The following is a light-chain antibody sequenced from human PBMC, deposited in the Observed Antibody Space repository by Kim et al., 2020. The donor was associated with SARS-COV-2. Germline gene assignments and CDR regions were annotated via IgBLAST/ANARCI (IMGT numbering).Light chain of an antibody. CDR2: EAS. V-gene: IGLV2-23*01. J-gene: IGLJ3*02. CDR1: SSDVGSHNL. Sequence: QSALTQPASVSGSPGQSITISSTGTSSDVGSHNLVSWYQQHPGKAPKVMIYEASKRPSGVSNRFSGSKSGNTASLTISGLQAEDEADYYCCSYAGSRVFGGGTQLTVL. CDR3: CSYAGSRV.